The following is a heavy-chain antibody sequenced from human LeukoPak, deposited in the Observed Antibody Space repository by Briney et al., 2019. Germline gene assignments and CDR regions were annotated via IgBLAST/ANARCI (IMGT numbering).Heavy chain of an antibody. Sequence: GESLKISCKGSGYSFTSYWIGWVRQMPGKGLEWMGIIYPGDSDTRYSPSFQGQVTISADKSISTAYLQWSGLKASDTAMYYCARRLMYYYDSSGYDVAFDIWGQGTMVTVSS. V-gene: IGHV5-51*01. D-gene: IGHD3-22*01. J-gene: IGHJ3*02. CDR1: GYSFTSYW. CDR3: ARRLMYYYDSSGYDVAFDI. CDR2: IYPGDSDT.